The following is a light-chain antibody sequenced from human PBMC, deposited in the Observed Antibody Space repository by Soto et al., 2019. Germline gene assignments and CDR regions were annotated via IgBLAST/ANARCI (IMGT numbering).Light chain of an antibody. CDR2: WAS. J-gene: IGKJ3*01. CDR3: QHYYSTPFT. Sequence: DIVMTQSPDSLAVSLGERATINCKSSQSVLSSSNNRNYLAWYQQKPGQPPTLLIYWASTRESGVPDRFSGSGSGAEFTLTISSLQAEDAALYYCQHYYSTPFTFGTGTKVDIK. CDR1: QSVLSSSNNRNY. V-gene: IGKV4-1*01.